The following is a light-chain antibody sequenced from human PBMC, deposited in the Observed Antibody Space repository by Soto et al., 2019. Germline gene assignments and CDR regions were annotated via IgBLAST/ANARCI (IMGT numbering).Light chain of an antibody. Sequence: LSASVGDRVTITCRASQGIGNDLGWYQQKPGKAPKLLIYAASSLQSGVPSRFSGSGSGTDFTLTISRLEPEDFAVYYCQQYGNSPQTFGQGTKVDIK. CDR1: QGIGND. J-gene: IGKJ1*01. V-gene: IGKV1-6*01. CDR2: AAS. CDR3: QQYGNSPQT.